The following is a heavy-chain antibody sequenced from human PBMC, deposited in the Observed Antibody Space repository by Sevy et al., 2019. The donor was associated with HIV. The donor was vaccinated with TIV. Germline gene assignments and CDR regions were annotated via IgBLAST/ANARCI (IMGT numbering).Heavy chain of an antibody. Sequence: GESLKISCAASGFTFSSYAMSWVRQAPGKGLEWVSAISGSGGSTYYADSVKGRFTISRDNSKNTLYLQMNSLRAEDTAAYYCAKVPRWSGPQNPSYYFDYWGQGTLVTVSS. CDR2: ISGSGGST. J-gene: IGHJ4*02. CDR3: AKVPRWSGPQNPSYYFDY. V-gene: IGHV3-23*01. D-gene: IGHD3-3*01. CDR1: GFTFSSYA.